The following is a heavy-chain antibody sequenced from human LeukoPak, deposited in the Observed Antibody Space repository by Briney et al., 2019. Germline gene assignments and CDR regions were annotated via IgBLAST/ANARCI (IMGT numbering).Heavy chain of an antibody. CDR1: GFTFSSYS. Sequence: GGSLRLSCAASGFTFSSYSMNWVRQAPGKGLEWVSYISSSSSTIYYADSAKGRFTISRDNAKNSLYLQMNSLRDEDTAVYYCARSHDYGDRNFDYWGQGTLVTVSS. CDR3: ARSHDYGDRNFDY. J-gene: IGHJ4*02. V-gene: IGHV3-48*02. D-gene: IGHD4-17*01. CDR2: ISSSSSTI.